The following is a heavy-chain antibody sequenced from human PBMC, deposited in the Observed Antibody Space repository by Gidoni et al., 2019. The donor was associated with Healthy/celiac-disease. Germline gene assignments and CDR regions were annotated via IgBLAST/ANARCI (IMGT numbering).Heavy chain of an antibody. CDR3: ASSISSNYYYYGMDV. Sequence: QVQLVQSGAEVKKPGSSVKVSCKDSGGTFSSYAISWVRQAPGQGLEWRGGIIPIFGTANYAQKFQGRVTITADESTSTAYMELSSLRSEDTAVYYCASSISSNYYYYGMDVWGQGTTVTVSS. V-gene: IGHV1-69*01. CDR1: GGTFSSYA. J-gene: IGHJ6*02. CDR2: IIPIFGTA.